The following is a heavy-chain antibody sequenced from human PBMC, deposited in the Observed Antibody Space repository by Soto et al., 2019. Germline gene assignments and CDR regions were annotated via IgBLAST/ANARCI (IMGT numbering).Heavy chain of an antibody. CDR1: GGSISSSSYS. D-gene: IGHD2-2*01. V-gene: IGHV4-39*02. J-gene: IGHJ6*02. CDR2: IYYSGNT. Sequence: SETLSLTCTVAGGSISSSSYSWGWVRQPPGRGLEWIGTIYYSGNTYYNPSLKSRVTISVDTSKNHFSLKLSSVTAADTAVYYCARLGGYCSSTSCYGFYGMDVWGQGTTVTVSS. CDR3: ARLGGYCSSTSCYGFYGMDV.